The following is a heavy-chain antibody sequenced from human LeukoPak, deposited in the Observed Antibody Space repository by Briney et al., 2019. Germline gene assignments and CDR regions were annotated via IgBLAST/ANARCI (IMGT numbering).Heavy chain of an antibody. CDR1: GFSFSGSS. CDR3: TRLEGGFDY. J-gene: IGHJ4*02. CDR2: IRSKANNYAT. V-gene: IGHV3-73*01. D-gene: IGHD3-16*01. Sequence: GGSLRLSCAASGFSFSGSSMHWVRQASGKGLEWVGRIRSKANNYATAYAESVEGWFTISRDDSKNTAYLQMNSLQTEDTAVYYCTRLEGGFDYWGQGTLVTVSS.